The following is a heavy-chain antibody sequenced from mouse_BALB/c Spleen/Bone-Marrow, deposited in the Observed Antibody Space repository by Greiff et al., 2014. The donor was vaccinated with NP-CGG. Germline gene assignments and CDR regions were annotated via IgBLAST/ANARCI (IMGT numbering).Heavy chain of an antibody. J-gene: IGHJ4*01. Sequence: QVQLKESGAELAKLGASVKMSCKASGYTFTNYCIHWVKQRPGQGLEWIGYINPTIGYTEYNQKFKDKATLTADKSSTTAYMQLSSLTSEDSAVYYCAREDSCSRSYAMDFWGQGTSVTVSS. V-gene: IGHV1-7*01. CDR3: AREDSCSRSYAMDF. CDR1: GYTFTNYC. CDR2: INPTIGYT. D-gene: IGHD2-14*01.